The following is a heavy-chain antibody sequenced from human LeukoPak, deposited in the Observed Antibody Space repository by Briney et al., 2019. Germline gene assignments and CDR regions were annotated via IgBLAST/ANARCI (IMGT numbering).Heavy chain of an antibody. CDR2: IYYSGST. Sequence: SETLSLTYTVSGGSISSYYWSWIRQPPGKGLEWIGYIYYSGSTNYNPSLKSRVTISVDTSKNQFSLKLSSVTAADTAVYYCARWIRYFDWWEKTDYWGQGTLVTVSS. CDR3: ARWIRYFDWWEKTDY. D-gene: IGHD3-9*01. CDR1: GGSISSYY. J-gene: IGHJ4*02. V-gene: IGHV4-59*01.